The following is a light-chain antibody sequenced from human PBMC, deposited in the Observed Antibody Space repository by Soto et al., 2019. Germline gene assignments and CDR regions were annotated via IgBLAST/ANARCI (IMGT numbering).Light chain of an antibody. Sequence: DIQMTQSPSTLSASVGARVTITCRASQNINSWLAWYQQKPGKAPKLLIYDASSLESGVPSRFSGSGSGTEFTLTISSLQSEDFAVYWCQQYDKWPPTFGLGTKVDIK. J-gene: IGKJ1*01. CDR2: DAS. CDR1: QNINSW. V-gene: IGKV1-5*01. CDR3: QQYDKWPPT.